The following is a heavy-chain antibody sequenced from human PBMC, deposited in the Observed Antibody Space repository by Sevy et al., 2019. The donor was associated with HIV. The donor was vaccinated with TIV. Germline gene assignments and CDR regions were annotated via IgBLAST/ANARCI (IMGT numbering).Heavy chain of an antibody. J-gene: IGHJ6*02. D-gene: IGHD3-22*01. CDR2: ISFDGDSK. CDR3: AKRGGHDTSGYVSYYYYGMDV. CDR1: GFSFRNYG. V-gene: IGHV3-30*18. Sequence: GGSLRLSCAASGFSFRNYGMHWVRQAPGKGLEWLALISFDGDSKYYAASVKDRFTISRDNSKNTLYLQMNSLRVEDTAWYYCAKRGGHDTSGYVSYYYYGMDVWGQGTTVTVSS.